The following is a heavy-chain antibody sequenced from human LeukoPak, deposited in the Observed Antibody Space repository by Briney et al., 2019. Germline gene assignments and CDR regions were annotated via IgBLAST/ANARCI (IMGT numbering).Heavy chain of an antibody. CDR1: GASIRDTY. D-gene: IGHD3-3*02. CDR3: ARQAFTGGRVPFDS. J-gene: IGHJ4*02. Sequence: SETLSLTCTVSGASIRDTYCNWIRQPAGKGLEWVGRVFSTGRATYNPSLKNRLTMSVDTTKNQFFLKLNSVTAADTAVYFCARQAFTGGRVPFDSWGRGTLVAVSS. V-gene: IGHV4-4*07. CDR2: VFSTGRA.